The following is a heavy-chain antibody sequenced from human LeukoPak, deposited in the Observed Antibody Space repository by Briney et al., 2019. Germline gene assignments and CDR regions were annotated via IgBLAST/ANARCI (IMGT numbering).Heavy chain of an antibody. Sequence: GGSLRLSCAASGFTFSSYSMNWVRQAPGKGLEWVSYISSSSSSTIYYADSVKSRFTISRDNAKNSLYLQMNSLRAEDTAVYYCARGGPSGSYPTWGQGTMVTVSS. CDR1: GFTFSSYS. J-gene: IGHJ3*01. V-gene: IGHV3-48*01. CDR3: ARGGPSGSYPT. CDR2: ISSSSSSTI. D-gene: IGHD1-26*01.